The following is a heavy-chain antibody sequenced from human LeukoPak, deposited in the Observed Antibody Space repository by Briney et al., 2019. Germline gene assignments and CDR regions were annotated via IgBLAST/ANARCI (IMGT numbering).Heavy chain of an antibody. J-gene: IGHJ5*02. CDR1: GGSISSGSYY. Sequence: SQTLSLTCTVSGGSISSGSYYWSWIPQPAGKGLEWIVRIYTSGSTNYNPSLKRRVTISEDTYKNQYSLKQSPMTAADTEVNSCGSSPLVGYMYSKVSGGNWFDPWGQGTLVTVSS. D-gene: IGHD6-13*01. CDR2: IYTSGST. CDR3: GSSPLVGYMYSKVSGGNWFDP. V-gene: IGHV4-61*02.